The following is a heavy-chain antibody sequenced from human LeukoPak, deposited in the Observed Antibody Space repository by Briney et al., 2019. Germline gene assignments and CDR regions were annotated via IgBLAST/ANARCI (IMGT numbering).Heavy chain of an antibody. D-gene: IGHD3-10*01. Sequence: GASVKVSCKASGYTFTGYYMHWVRQAPGQGLEWMGWINPNSGGTNYAQKFQGRVTMTRDTSISTAYMELSRLRSDDTAVYYCARFTYYYGSGSYYNEYPLDIWGQGTMVTVSS. CDR3: ARFTYYYGSGSYYNEYPLDI. CDR1: GYTFTGYY. CDR2: INPNSGGT. V-gene: IGHV1-2*02. J-gene: IGHJ3*02.